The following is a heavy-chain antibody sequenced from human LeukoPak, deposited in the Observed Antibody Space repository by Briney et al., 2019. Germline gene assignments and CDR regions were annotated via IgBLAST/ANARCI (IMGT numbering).Heavy chain of an antibody. CDR2: INHGGST. CDR1: GGSFSGDF. CDR3: ARGDHGGNCDY. D-gene: IGHD1-14*01. V-gene: IGHV4-34*01. J-gene: IGHJ4*02. Sequence: SETLSLTCAVYGGSFSGDFWSWIRQSPGKGLEWIGEINHGGSTTYNPSLQSRVTISVDTSKNQFSLKLSSVTAADTAVYYCARGDHGGNCDYWGQGTLVTVSS.